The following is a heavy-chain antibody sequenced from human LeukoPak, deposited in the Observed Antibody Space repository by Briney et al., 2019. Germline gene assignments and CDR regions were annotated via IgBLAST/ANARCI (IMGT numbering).Heavy chain of an antibody. CDR2: ISAYNGNT. D-gene: IGHD2-8*01. V-gene: IGHV1-18*01. CDR3: ARDQSSYCTNGVCYTGDFDY. Sequence: ASVKVSCKASGYTFTSYGISWVRQAPGQGLEWMGWISAYNGNTNYAQKLQGRVTMTTDTSTSTAYMELRSLRPDDTAVYYCARDQSSYCTNGVCYTGDFDYWGQGTLVTVSS. J-gene: IGHJ4*02. CDR1: GYTFTSYG.